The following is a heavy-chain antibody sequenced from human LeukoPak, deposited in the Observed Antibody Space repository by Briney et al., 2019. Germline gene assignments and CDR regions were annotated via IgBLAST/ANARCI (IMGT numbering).Heavy chain of an antibody. D-gene: IGHD1-26*01. V-gene: IGHV3-23*01. CDR2: ISGSGGST. CDR3: AKDPYSGSYYYYMDV. CDR1: GFTFSSYD. Sequence: GGSLRLSCAASGFTFSSYDMSWVRQAPGKGLEWVSAISGSGGSTYYADSVKGRFTISRDNSKNTLYLQMNSLRAEDTAVYYCAKDPYSGSYYYYMDVWGKGTTVTISS. J-gene: IGHJ6*03.